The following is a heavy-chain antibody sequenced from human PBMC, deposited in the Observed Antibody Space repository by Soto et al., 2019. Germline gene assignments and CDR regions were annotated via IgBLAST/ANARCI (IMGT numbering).Heavy chain of an antibody. CDR2: IIPIFGTA. D-gene: IGHD3-22*01. J-gene: IGHJ4*01. CDR3: ARSTYYYDSSGNSFDY. V-gene: IGHV1-69*13. Sequence: SVKVSCKASGGTFSSYAISWVRQAPGQGLEWMGGIIPIFGTANYAQKFQGRVTITADESTSTAYMELSSLRSEDTAVYYCARSTYYYDSSGNSFDYWGHGTLVTVSS. CDR1: GGTFSSYA.